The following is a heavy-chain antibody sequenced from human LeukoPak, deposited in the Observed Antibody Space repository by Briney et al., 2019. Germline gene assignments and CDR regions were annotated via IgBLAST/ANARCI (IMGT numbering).Heavy chain of an antibody. CDR2: IKQDENTK. J-gene: IGHJ4*02. D-gene: IGHD1-14*01. Sequence: GGSLRLSCAASGFTFSNNWMSWVRQAPGKGLEWVANIKQDENTKYYVDSVKGRFTVSRDNAKNSLYLQMNSLRAEDTAIYYCAREGTGRGGFDYWGQGTLVTVSS. CDR3: AREGTGRGGFDY. CDR1: GFTFSNNW. V-gene: IGHV3-7*01.